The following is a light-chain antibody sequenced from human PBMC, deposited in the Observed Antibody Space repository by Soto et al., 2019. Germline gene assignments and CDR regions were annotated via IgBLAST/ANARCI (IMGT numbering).Light chain of an antibody. Sequence: DIQMTQSPSTLSASVGDRVTITCRASQDISNWLAWYQQKPGKAPNLLVYDASSLESGVPSRFSGSGSGTEFTLTISSLQPGDFATYYCLQYSTYTWTFGQGTKVEIK. CDR2: DAS. CDR3: LQYSTYTWT. CDR1: QDISNW. V-gene: IGKV1-5*01. J-gene: IGKJ1*01.